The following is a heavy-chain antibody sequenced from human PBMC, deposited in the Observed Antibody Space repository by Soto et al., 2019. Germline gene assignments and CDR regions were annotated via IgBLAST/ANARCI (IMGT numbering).Heavy chain of an antibody. CDR1: GGSISSGGYY. V-gene: IGHV4-30-4*08. D-gene: IGHD2-2*01. CDR2: IYYSGST. Sequence: PSETLSLTCTVSGGSISSGGYYWSWIRQHPGKGLEWIGYIYYSGSTYYNPSLKSRVTISVDTSKNQFSLKLSSVTAADTAVYYCARYCSSTSCAYYFDYWGQGTLVTVSS. CDR3: ARYCSSTSCAYYFDY. J-gene: IGHJ4*02.